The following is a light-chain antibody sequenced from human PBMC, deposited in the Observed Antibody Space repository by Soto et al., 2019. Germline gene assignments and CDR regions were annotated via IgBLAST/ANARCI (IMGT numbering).Light chain of an antibody. V-gene: IGKV2-28*01. CDR3: MQALQTPRA. J-gene: IGKJ4*01. CDR1: QRLLHSNGYNY. CDR2: LGS. Sequence: EIVMTQSTLSLPVTPGEPASISCRCSQRLLHSNGYNYLDWYLQKPGQSPQLLIYLGSNRASGVPDRFSGSGSGTDFTLKISRVEAEYVGVYYCMQALQTPRAFGGGTKV.